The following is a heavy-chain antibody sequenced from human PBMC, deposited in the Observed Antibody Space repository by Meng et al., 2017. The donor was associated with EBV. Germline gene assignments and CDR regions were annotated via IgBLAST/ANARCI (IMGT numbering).Heavy chain of an antibody. D-gene: IGHD6-19*01. CDR2: INPNSGGT. CDR1: GNTFTGYY. V-gene: IGHV1-2*06. J-gene: IGHJ4*02. Sequence: VRSVEGVKRHVDSVKVSCKVCGNTFTGYYLHWGGQAPGQGLEWMERINPNSGGTNVAQKFQGRITMTRDTSISTAYMELSRLRSDDTAVYYCARVGIAVAGTGDYWGQGTLVTVSS. CDR3: ARVGIAVAGTGDY.